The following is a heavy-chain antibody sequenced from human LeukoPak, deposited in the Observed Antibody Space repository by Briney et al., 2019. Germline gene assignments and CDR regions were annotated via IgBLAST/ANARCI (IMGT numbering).Heavy chain of an antibody. V-gene: IGHV3-21*01. CDR1: GFTFSSYS. CDR2: ISSSSSYI. J-gene: IGHJ4*02. CDR3: ARRTPITMVRGVIPLYYFDY. D-gene: IGHD3-10*01. Sequence: GGSLRVSCAASGFTFSSYSMNWVRQAPGKGLEWVSSISSSSSYIYYADSVKGRFTISRDNAKNSLYPQMNSLRAEDTAVYYCARRTPITMVRGVIPLYYFDYWGQGTLVTVSS.